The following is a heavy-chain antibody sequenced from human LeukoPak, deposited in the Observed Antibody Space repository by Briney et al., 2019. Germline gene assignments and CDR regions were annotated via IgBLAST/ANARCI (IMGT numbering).Heavy chain of an antibody. V-gene: IGHV1-18*01. J-gene: IGHJ4*02. Sequence: GASVTVSFTASGYTFTTYGISWVRQAPGQGLEWMGWISTYNGYTNYAQKVQGRVTMTTDTSTSTAYMELRSLGADDTAVYYCARDAGRIAANFDYWGQGTLVTVSS. D-gene: IGHD6-13*01. CDR3: ARDAGRIAANFDY. CDR1: GYTFTTYG. CDR2: ISTYNGYT.